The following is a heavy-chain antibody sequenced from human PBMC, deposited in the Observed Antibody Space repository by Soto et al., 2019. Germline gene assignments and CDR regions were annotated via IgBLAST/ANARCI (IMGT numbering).Heavy chain of an antibody. V-gene: IGHV4-30-4*01. CDR2: IYYSGST. CDR1: GGSISSGDYY. CDR3: ARDGWFGEGYFDY. Sequence: SETLSLTCTVSGGSISSGDYYWSWIRQPPGKGLEWIGYIYYSGSTYYNPSLKSRVTISVDTSKNQFSLKLSSVTAADTAVYYCARDGWFGEGYFDYWGQGTLVTFSS. J-gene: IGHJ4*02. D-gene: IGHD3-10*01.